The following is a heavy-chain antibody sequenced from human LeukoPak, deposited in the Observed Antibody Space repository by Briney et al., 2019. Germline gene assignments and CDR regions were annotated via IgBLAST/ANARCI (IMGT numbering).Heavy chain of an antibody. CDR2: SSSNGGST. CDR3: VNQISGWVY. Sequence: GGSLRLSCSASGFTFSTLPMHWVRQAPGKGLEYVSGSSSNGGSTYYADSVQSRFTISRDNSKNTLYLQMSSLRPEATAVYYCVNQISGWVYWGQGTLVTVSS. V-gene: IGHV3-64D*06. D-gene: IGHD6-19*01. CDR1: GFTFSTLP. J-gene: IGHJ4*02.